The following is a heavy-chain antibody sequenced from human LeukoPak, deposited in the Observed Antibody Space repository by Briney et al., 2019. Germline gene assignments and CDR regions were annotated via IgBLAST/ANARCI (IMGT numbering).Heavy chain of an antibody. D-gene: IGHD3-16*01. V-gene: IGHV4-61*02. Sequence: SETLSLTCTVSGGSISSGSYYWSWIRQPAGKGLEWIGRIYASGSTNYNPSLKSRVTMSVDTSKNQFSPKLSSVTAADTAVYYCARDRAAFPYILRPDAFDIWGQGTMVTVSS. J-gene: IGHJ3*02. CDR2: IYASGST. CDR1: GGSISSGSYY. CDR3: ARDRAAFPYILRPDAFDI.